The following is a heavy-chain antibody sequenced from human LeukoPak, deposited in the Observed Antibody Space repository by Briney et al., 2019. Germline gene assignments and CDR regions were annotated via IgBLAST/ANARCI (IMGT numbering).Heavy chain of an antibody. V-gene: IGHV1-2*02. CDR2: INTNSGAT. CDR3: ARIRKSNSWYDAFDI. CDR1: GYTFTGYY. D-gene: IGHD6-13*01. Sequence: ASVTVSCKASGYTFTGYYMHWVRQAPAQGLEWMGWINTNSGATTYAQKFQGRVTMTRDTSISTAYMELSRLRSDDTAVYYCARIRKSNSWYDAFDIWGQGTMVTVSS. J-gene: IGHJ3*02.